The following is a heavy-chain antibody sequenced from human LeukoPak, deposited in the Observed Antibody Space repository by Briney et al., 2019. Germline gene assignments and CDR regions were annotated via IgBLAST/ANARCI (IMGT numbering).Heavy chain of an antibody. Sequence: ASVKVSCKASGYTFTSYYMHWVRQAPGQGLEWMGWINTNTGNPTYAQGFTGRFVFSLDTSVSTAYLQISSLKAEDTAVYYCARETSGWPGYYGMDVWGQGTTVTVSS. J-gene: IGHJ6*02. CDR1: GYTFTSYY. D-gene: IGHD6-19*01. CDR3: ARETSGWPGYYGMDV. V-gene: IGHV7-4-1*02. CDR2: INTNTGNP.